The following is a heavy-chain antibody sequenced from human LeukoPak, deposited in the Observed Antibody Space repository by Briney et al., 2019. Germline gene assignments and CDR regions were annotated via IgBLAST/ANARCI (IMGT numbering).Heavy chain of an antibody. Sequence: PSETLSLTCAVSGGSISSSNWWSWVRQPPGKGLEWIGEIYHSGSTNYNPSLKSRVTISVDKSKNQFSLKLSSVTAADTAVYYCARASPKQWLVQGDAFDIWGQGTMVTVSS. J-gene: IGHJ3*02. CDR2: IYHSGST. D-gene: IGHD6-19*01. V-gene: IGHV4-4*02. CDR3: ARASPKQWLVQGDAFDI. CDR1: GGSISSSNW.